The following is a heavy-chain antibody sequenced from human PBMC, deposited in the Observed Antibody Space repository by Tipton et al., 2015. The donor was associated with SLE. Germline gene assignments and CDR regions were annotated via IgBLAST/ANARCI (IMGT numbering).Heavy chain of an antibody. D-gene: IGHD6-13*01. CDR1: GFTFSSYD. CDR2: ISGSGGST. CDR3: AKGEGANKISWYDY. J-gene: IGHJ4*02. V-gene: IGHV3-23*01. Sequence: GSLRLSCAASGFTFSSYDMHWVRQAPGKGLEWVSAISGSGGSTYYADSVKGRFTISRDNSKNTLYLQMNSLRAEDTAVYYCAKGEGANKISWYDYWGQGTLVTVSS.